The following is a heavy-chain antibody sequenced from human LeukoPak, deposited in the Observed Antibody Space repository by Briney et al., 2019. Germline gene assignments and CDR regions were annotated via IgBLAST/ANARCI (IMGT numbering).Heavy chain of an antibody. Sequence: SETLSLTCTVSGGSINSSSYYWGWIRQPPGKGLEWIGSIYYSGSTYYNPSLKSRVTMSVDTSKNQFSLKLSSVTAADTAVYYCARGKLWSDAFDIWGQGTMVTVSS. J-gene: IGHJ3*02. CDR2: IYYSGST. D-gene: IGHD5-18*01. CDR3: ARGKLWSDAFDI. CDR1: GGSINSSSYY. V-gene: IGHV4-39*07.